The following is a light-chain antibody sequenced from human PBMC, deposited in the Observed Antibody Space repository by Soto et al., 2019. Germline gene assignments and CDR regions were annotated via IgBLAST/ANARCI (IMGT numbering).Light chain of an antibody. CDR3: QQSYSMPLT. Sequence: DIQMTQSPSSLSASVGDRVTITCRASQSISSYLVWYQQKPGKAPKLLIYPSSSLQSGVPSRFSGSGSGTDFTLTINSLQPEDFATYYCQQSYSMPLTVGGGTKVEIK. CDR2: PSS. J-gene: IGKJ4*01. CDR1: QSISSY. V-gene: IGKV1-39*01.